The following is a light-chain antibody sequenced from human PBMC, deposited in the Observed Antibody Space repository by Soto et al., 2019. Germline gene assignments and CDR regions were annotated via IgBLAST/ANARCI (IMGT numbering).Light chain of an antibody. J-gene: IGKJ5*01. CDR2: AAS. CDR1: QGISNY. V-gene: IGKV1-9*01. CDR3: QQVNSYPIT. Sequence: IPLTQSPSFLSASVGDRVTITCRASQGISNYLAWYQQKAGRAPKLLIYAASTLQSGVPSRFSGSGSGTEFTLTISSLQPEDFATYYCQQVNSYPITFGQGTRLEIK.